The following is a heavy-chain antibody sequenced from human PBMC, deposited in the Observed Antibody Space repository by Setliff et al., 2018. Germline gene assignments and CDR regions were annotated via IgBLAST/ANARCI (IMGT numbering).Heavy chain of an antibody. J-gene: IGHJ5*02. V-gene: IGHV1-2*02. D-gene: IGHD1-26*01. CDR1: GNRFTDYN. CDR2: INPNSGDT. Sequence: ASVKVSCKASGNRFTDYNLHWVRQAPGQGLEWMGWINPNSGDTHSAQKLQGRVTMTRDTSINTAYMELSSLTSDDTAFYYCVRSGKFGMRFWFDQWGQGTLVTSPQ. CDR3: VRSGKFGMRFWFDQ.